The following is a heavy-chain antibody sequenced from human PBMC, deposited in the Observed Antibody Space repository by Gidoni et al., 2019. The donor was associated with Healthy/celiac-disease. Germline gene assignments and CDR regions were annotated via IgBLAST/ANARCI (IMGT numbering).Heavy chain of an antibody. D-gene: IGHD4-17*01. J-gene: IGHJ4*02. Sequence: EVQLVESGGGLVQPGRSLRLSCAASGFTFDDYAMHWVRQAPGKGLEWVSGISWNSGSIGYADSVKGRFTISRDNAKNSLYLQMNSLRAEDTALYYCAKARTPYGPGFDYWGQGTLVTVSS. CDR1: GFTFDDYA. V-gene: IGHV3-9*01. CDR2: ISWNSGSI. CDR3: AKARTPYGPGFDY.